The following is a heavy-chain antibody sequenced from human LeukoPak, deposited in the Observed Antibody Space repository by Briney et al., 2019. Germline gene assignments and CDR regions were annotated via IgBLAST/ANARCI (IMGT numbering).Heavy chain of an antibody. CDR2: IIPIFGTA. Sequence: ASVKVSCKASGGAVSSYAISWVQQAPGQGLEWMGGIIPIFGTANYAQKFQGRVTITTDESTSTAYMELSSLRSEDTAVYYCARGSTYCGGDCYQLDYWGQGTLVTVSS. D-gene: IGHD2-21*01. J-gene: IGHJ4*02. CDR1: GGAVSSYA. CDR3: ARGSTYCGGDCYQLDY. V-gene: IGHV1-69*05.